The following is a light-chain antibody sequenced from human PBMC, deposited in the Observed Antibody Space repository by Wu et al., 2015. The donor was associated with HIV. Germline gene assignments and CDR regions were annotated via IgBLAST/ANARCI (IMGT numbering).Light chain of an antibody. CDR2: GAS. J-gene: IGKJ1*01. CDR1: QSISTN. CDR3: QQYNDWPPTWT. Sequence: EMVMTQSPATLSVFPGERVTLSCRASQSISTNLAWYQQQPGQTPRLLIYGASTRATGIPARFSGSGSGTEFTLTISSLQSEDLAVYYCQQYNDWPPTWTFGQGPRWKSN. V-gene: IGKV3-15*01.